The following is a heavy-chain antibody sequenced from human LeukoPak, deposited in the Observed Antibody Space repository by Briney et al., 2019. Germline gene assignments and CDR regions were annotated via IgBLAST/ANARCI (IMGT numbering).Heavy chain of an antibody. V-gene: IGHV3-48*04. CDR1: GFTFSSYS. J-gene: IGHJ4*02. CDR3: AQISI. CDR2: ISSSSTI. Sequence: GGSLRLSCAASGFTFSSYSMNWVRQAPGKGLEWVSYISSSSTIYYADSVKGRFTISRDNAKNSLYLQMNSLRAEDTAVYYCAQISIWGQGTLVTVSS. D-gene: IGHD2/OR15-2a*01.